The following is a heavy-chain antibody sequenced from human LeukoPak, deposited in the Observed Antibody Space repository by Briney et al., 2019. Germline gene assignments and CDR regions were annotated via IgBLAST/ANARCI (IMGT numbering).Heavy chain of an antibody. Sequence: AGGSLRLSCAASGFTFSSYAMSWVRQAPGKGLEWVSAISGSGGSTYYADSVKGRFTISRDNSKNTLYLQMNSLRAEDTAVYYCAKERNIVVVTATTNWGQGTLVTVSS. J-gene: IGHJ4*02. CDR2: ISGSGGST. D-gene: IGHD2-21*02. CDR1: GFTFSSYA. CDR3: AKERNIVVVTATTN. V-gene: IGHV3-23*01.